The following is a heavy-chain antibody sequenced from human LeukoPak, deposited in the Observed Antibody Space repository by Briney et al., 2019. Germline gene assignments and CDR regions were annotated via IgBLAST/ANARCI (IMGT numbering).Heavy chain of an antibody. J-gene: IGHJ4*02. CDR1: GFTFSSYA. D-gene: IGHD5-18*01. V-gene: IGHV3-23*01. Sequence: PGGSLRLSCAASGFTFSSYAMSWVRQAPGKGLEWVSAISGSGGSTYYADSVKGRFTISRDNAKNSLYLQMNSLRAEDTAVYYCARDLGVDSYGDEGFDYWGQGTLVTVSS. CDR3: ARDLGVDSYGDEGFDY. CDR2: ISGSGGST.